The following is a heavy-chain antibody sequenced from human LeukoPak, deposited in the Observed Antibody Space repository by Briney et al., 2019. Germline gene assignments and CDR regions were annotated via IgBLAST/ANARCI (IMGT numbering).Heavy chain of an antibody. CDR3: ARLDYYGSGSYSVGYYYYMDV. Sequence: SETLSLTCTVSGYSISSGYYWSWIRQPPGKGLEWIGEINHSGSTNYNPSLKSRVTISVDTSKNQFSLKLSSVTAADTAVYYCARLDYYGSGSYSVGYYYYMDVWGKGTTVTISS. CDR2: INHSGST. CDR1: GYSISSGYY. V-gene: IGHV4-38-2*02. J-gene: IGHJ6*03. D-gene: IGHD3-10*01.